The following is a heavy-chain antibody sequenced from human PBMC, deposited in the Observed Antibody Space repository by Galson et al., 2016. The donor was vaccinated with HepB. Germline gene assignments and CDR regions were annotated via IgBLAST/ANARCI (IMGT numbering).Heavy chain of an antibody. Sequence: SLRLSCAASGFTFSNYGMHWVRQAPGKGLEWVAVISYDGRNKYYADSVKGRFTISRDSSKNTLYLQMNSLRAEDTAVYYCAKNDILPGYSAFDYWGQGTLLTVSS. CDR2: ISYDGRNK. J-gene: IGHJ4*02. V-gene: IGHV3-30*18. D-gene: IGHD3-9*01. CDR3: AKNDILPGYSAFDY. CDR1: GFTFSNYG.